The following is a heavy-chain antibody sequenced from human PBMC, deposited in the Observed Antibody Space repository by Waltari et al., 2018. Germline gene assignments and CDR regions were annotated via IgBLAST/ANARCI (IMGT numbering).Heavy chain of an antibody. Sequence: EVQLVQSGAEVKKPGESLKISCKGSGYSFTSYWIGWVRQMPGKGLEWMGVIYPGDAGTGYSPSIQGKVTISADKSISTAYLQWSSLKASDTAMYYCARPGGITIFGVASYGMDVWGQGTTVTVSS. J-gene: IGHJ6*02. V-gene: IGHV5-51*03. CDR3: ARPGGITIFGVASYGMDV. CDR1: GYSFTSYW. D-gene: IGHD3-3*01. CDR2: IYPGDAGT.